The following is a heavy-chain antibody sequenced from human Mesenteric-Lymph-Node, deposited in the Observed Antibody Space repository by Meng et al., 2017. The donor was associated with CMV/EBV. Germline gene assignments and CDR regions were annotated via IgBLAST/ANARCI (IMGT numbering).Heavy chain of an antibody. V-gene: IGHV1-69*10. CDR1: GGTFSSYA. CDR2: IIPILGIA. CDR3: ARAGYNWNYSYYFDY. J-gene: IGHJ4*02. D-gene: IGHD1-7*01. Sequence: SVKVSCKASGGTFSSYAISWVRQAPGQGLEWMGGIIPILGIANYAQKFQGRVTITADKSTSTAYMELSSLRSEDTAVYYCARAGYNWNYSYYFDYWGQGTLVTVSS.